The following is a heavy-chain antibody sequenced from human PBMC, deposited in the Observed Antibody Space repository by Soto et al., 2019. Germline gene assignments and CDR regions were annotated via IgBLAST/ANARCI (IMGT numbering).Heavy chain of an antibody. Sequence: VGSLSLSCVSSGFIFSDYARHWARQAPGKGLEWVALISPAGTNQYYADSAKGRFTISRDNSKNTLYLQMNSLRPEDTGLYYCARENSRISPRLFQHWGHGTLVTVS. D-gene: IGHD6-6*01. CDR1: GFIFSDYA. CDR2: ISPAGTNQ. CDR3: ARENSRISPRLFQH. V-gene: IGHV3-30-3*01. J-gene: IGHJ1*01.